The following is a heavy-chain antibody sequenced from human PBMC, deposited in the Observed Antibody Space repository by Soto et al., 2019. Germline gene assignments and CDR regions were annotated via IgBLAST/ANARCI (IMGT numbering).Heavy chain of an antibody. CDR1: GGSISSYY. V-gene: IGHV4-59*01. CDR2: IYYSGST. D-gene: IGHD3-22*01. CDR3: ARDNYYDSSELIGTDV. Sequence: SETLSLTCTVSGGSISSYYWSWIRQPPGKGLEWIGYIYYSGSTNYNPSLKSRVTISVDTSKNQFSLKLSSVTAADTAVYYCARDNYYDSSELIGTDVWGQGTTVPGSS. J-gene: IGHJ6*02.